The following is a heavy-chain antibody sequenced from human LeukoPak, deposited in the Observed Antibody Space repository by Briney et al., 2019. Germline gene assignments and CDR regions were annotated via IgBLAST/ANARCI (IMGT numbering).Heavy chain of an antibody. J-gene: IGHJ3*02. CDR2: IYYSGST. D-gene: IGHD4-17*01. CDR3: ASGVTTVNDAFDI. Sequence: SQTLSLKCTVSGGSISSGGYYWSWIRQHPGKGLEWIGYIYYSGSTYYNPSLKSRVTISVDTSKNQFSLKLSSVTAADTAVYYCASGVTTVNDAFDIWGQGTMVTVSS. CDR1: GGSISSGGYY. V-gene: IGHV4-31*03.